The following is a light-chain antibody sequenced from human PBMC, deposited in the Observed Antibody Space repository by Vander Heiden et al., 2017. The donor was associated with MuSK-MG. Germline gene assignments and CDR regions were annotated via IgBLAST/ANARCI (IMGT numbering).Light chain of an antibody. CDR2: GAS. CDR1: QSVSGSY. V-gene: IGKV3-20*01. Sequence: EIVLTQSPGTLSLSPGERATLSCRASQSVSGSYLAWYQQKPGQAPRLLTYGASSRATGIPDRFSGSGSGTDFTLTISRLEPEDSAVYYCQQYCNSPFTFGHGTKVDIK. J-gene: IGKJ3*01. CDR3: QQYCNSPFT.